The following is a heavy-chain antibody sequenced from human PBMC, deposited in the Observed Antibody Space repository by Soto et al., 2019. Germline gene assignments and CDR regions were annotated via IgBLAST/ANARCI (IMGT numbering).Heavy chain of an antibody. CDR3: AHVRGGYSYGYFDY. V-gene: IGHV2-5*02. CDR2: IYWDDDK. J-gene: IGHJ4*02. D-gene: IGHD5-18*01. Sequence: SGPTLVKPTQTLTLTCTFSGFSLSTSGVGVGWIRQPPGKALEWLALIYWDDDKRYSPSLKSRLTITKDTSKNQVVLTMTNMDPVDTATYYCAHVRGGYSYGYFDYWGQGTLVTVSS. CDR1: GFSLSTSGVG.